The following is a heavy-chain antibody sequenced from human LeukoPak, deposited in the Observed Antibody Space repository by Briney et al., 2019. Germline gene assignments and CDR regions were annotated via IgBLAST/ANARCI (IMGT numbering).Heavy chain of an antibody. CDR3: ARDNWEVSYNWFDP. J-gene: IGHJ5*02. V-gene: IGHV1-2*02. D-gene: IGHD3-16*02. Sequence: ASVKVSCKASGYTFTGYYIHWVRQAPGQGLEWMGWINPNTGGTKYVQKFQGRVTMTRDTSISTTYMELSRLRSDDTAVYYCARDNWEVSYNWFDPWGQETLVTVSS. CDR1: GYTFTGYY. CDR2: INPNTGGT.